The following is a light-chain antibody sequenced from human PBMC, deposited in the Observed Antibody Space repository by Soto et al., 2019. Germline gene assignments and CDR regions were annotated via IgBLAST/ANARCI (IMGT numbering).Light chain of an antibody. CDR1: QTVSNNY. Sequence: EVVLTQSPCTLSLSPGERATLSCRASQTVSNNYLAWCQQKPGQAPRVIMYGASRRATGIPDRFSGGGSGADFTLTISRLEPEDFAVYYCQQYGGSPITFGLRTRLEIK. CDR2: GAS. CDR3: QQYGGSPIT. J-gene: IGKJ5*01. V-gene: IGKV3-20*01.